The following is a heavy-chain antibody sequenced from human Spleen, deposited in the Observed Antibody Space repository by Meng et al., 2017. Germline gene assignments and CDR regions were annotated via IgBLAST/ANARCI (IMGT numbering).Heavy chain of an antibody. J-gene: IGHJ5*01. V-gene: IGHV3-11*04. CDR1: GFTFSDYY. D-gene: IGHD3-22*01. Sequence: GESLKISCAASGFTFSDYYMSWIRQAPGKGLEWVSYISSSGSTIYYADSVKGRFTISRDNAKNSLYLQMSSLGGEDTAVYYCARTRWERLDSGDYYFRWFDSWGQGTLVTVSS. CDR3: ARTRWERLDSGDYYFRWFDS. CDR2: ISSSGSTI.